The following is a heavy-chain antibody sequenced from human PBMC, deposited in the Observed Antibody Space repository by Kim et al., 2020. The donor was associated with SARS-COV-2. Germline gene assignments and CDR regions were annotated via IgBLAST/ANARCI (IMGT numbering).Heavy chain of an antibody. CDR3: ARDAPAGVVVVADGWFDP. Sequence: GGSLRLSCAASGFTFSSYSMNWVRQAPGKGLEWVSSISSSSSYIYYADSVKGRFTISRDNAKNSLYLQMNSLRAEDTAVYYCARDAPAGVVVVADGWFDPWGQGTLVTVSS. V-gene: IGHV3-21*01. D-gene: IGHD2-15*01. J-gene: IGHJ5*02. CDR2: ISSSSSYI. CDR1: GFTFSSYS.